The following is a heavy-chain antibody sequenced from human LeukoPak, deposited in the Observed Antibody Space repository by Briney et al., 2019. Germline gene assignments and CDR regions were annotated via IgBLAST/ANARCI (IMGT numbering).Heavy chain of an antibody. J-gene: IGHJ4*02. CDR2: DNYGGTS. Sequence: SETLSLTCAVSGDSVFSNNYYWAWIRQPPGEGLEWIGSDNYGGTSYYNASLSSRVSISFDTSKNLFSLKVTSVTAADTAIYYCARVARRDGYKIDSWGQGTLVTVSS. V-gene: IGHV4-39*07. CDR1: GDSVFSNNYY. CDR3: ARVARRDGYKIDS. D-gene: IGHD5-24*01.